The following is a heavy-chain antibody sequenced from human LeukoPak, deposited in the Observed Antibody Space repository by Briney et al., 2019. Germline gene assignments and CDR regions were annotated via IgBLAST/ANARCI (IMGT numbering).Heavy chain of an antibody. V-gene: IGHV3-30*02. J-gene: IGHJ4*02. D-gene: IGHD1-26*01. CDR3: AKDQGRLGASMADS. Sequence: GGSLRLSCAASRLSLSIYGMHCVRQAPGKGLEWLTFIHYDGSNKYYANSVAGLFTISRDNSKNTLYLQMNSLRPEDTAVYYCAKDQGRLGASMADSWGTGTLVTVSS. CDR2: IHYDGSNK. CDR1: RLSLSIYG.